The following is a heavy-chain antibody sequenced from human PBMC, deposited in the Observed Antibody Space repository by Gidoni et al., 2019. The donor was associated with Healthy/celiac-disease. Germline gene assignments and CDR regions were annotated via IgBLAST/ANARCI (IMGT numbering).Heavy chain of an antibody. Sequence: QLQLQESGPGLVKPSETLSLTCTVSGGSISSSSYYWGWIRTPPGKGLEWIGRIYYSGSTYYNPSLKSRVTISVDTSKNQFSLKLSSVTAADTAVYYCARHVYGSGSYYVDLGQGTLVTVSS. CDR3: ARHVYGSGSYYVD. CDR1: GGSISSSSYY. CDR2: IYYSGST. D-gene: IGHD3-10*01. V-gene: IGHV4-39*01. J-gene: IGHJ4*02.